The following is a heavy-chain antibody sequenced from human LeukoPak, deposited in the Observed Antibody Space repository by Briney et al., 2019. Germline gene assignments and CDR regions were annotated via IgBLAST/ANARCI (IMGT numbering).Heavy chain of an antibody. Sequence: SETLSLTCAVYGGSFSGYYWSWIRQPPGKGLEWIAEISHSGVTNFNPSLKSRVTISVDTSKNQFSLKLSSVTAADTAVYYCARVHLSGPNYYYYMDVWGKGTTVTVSS. CDR3: ARVHLSGPNYYYYMDV. CDR1: GGSFSGYY. J-gene: IGHJ6*03. D-gene: IGHD6-25*01. V-gene: IGHV4-34*01. CDR2: ISHSGVT.